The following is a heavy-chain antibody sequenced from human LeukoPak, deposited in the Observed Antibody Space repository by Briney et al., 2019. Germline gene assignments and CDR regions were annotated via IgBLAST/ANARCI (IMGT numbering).Heavy chain of an antibody. Sequence: GESLKISCKGSGYSFTSYWIGWVRQMPGKGLEWMGIIYPGDSDTRYSPSLQGQVTISADKSISTAYLQWSSLKASDTAMYYCALPAYYYDSSGPPPMDFQHWGQGTLVTVSS. CDR3: ALPAYYYDSSGPPPMDFQH. J-gene: IGHJ1*01. V-gene: IGHV5-51*01. CDR1: GYSFTSYW. CDR2: IYPGDSDT. D-gene: IGHD3-22*01.